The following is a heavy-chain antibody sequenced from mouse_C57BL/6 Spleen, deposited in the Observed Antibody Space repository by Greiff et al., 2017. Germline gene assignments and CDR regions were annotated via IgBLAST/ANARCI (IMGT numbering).Heavy chain of an antibody. Sequence: EVKLEESGPGLVKPSQSLSLTCSVTGYSITSGYYWNWIRQFPGNKLEWMGYISYDGSNNYNPSLKNRISITRDTSKNQFFLKLNSVTTEDTATYYCARDDVYAMDYWGPGTSVTVSS. J-gene: IGHJ4*01. CDR1: GYSITSGYY. D-gene: IGHD2-3*01. CDR3: ARDDVYAMDY. V-gene: IGHV3-6*01. CDR2: ISYDGSN.